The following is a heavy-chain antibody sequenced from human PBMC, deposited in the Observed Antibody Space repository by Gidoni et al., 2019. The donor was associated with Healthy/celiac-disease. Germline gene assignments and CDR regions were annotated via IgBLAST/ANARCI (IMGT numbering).Heavy chain of an antibody. D-gene: IGHD2-21*02. CDR3: ARDRKVTGVDY. J-gene: IGHJ4*02. Sequence: QVQLQESGPGLVKPSGTLSLTCPVSGGSISSSNWWSWVRQPPGKGLEWRGEIYHSGSTNDNPSLNSRVIISVDKSKNQFSLKLSAVTAADTAVYYCARDRKVTGVDYWGQGTLVTVSS. V-gene: IGHV4-4*02. CDR2: IYHSGST. CDR1: GGSISSSNW.